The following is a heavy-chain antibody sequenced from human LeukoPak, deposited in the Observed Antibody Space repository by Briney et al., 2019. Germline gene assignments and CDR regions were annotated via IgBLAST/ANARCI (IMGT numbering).Heavy chain of an antibody. CDR3: AFRARIVVMVAATDY. V-gene: IGHV1-69*02. Sequence: SVKVSCKASGGTFSSYTISWVRQAPGQGLEWMGRIIPILGIANYAQKFQGRVTITADKSTSTAYMELSSLRSEDTAVYYCAFRARIVVMVAATDYWGQGTLVTVSS. D-gene: IGHD2-15*01. J-gene: IGHJ4*02. CDR1: GGTFSSYT. CDR2: IIPILGIA.